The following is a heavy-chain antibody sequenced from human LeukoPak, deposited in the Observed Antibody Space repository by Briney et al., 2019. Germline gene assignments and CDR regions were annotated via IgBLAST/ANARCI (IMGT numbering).Heavy chain of an antibody. Sequence: PGGSLRLSCAASGFTFSSYAMSWVRQAPGKGLEWVSAISGSGGSTYYADSVKGRFTISRDNAKNSLYLQMNSLRADDTAVYYCARVGSAYPSYFDYWGQGTLVIVSS. V-gene: IGHV3-23*01. CDR3: ARVGSAYPSYFDY. CDR1: GFTFSSYA. D-gene: IGHD6-19*01. CDR2: ISGSGGST. J-gene: IGHJ4*02.